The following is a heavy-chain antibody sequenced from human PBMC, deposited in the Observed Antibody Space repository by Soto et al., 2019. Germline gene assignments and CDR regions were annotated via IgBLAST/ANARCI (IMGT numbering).Heavy chain of an antibody. CDR1: GFTFSSHA. V-gene: IGHV3-30-3*02. CDR3: AKGLVGNSIFGVAVDRGNTYYAMDV. Sequence: PGGSLRLSRAASGFTFSSHAMYWVRQAPGKGLDWVSLISYDGRRQYYADSVKGRFTISRDNSRNTVYLQMDRLRAEDSALYYCAKGLVGNSIFGVAVDRGNTYYAMDVWGQGTTVTVSS. CDR2: ISYDGRRQ. J-gene: IGHJ6*02. D-gene: IGHD3-3*01.